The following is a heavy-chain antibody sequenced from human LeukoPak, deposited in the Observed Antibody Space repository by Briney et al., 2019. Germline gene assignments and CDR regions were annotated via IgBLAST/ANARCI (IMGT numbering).Heavy chain of an antibody. CDR2: INPNSGGT. CDR3: ARDAGPVVPAANDY. CDR1: GYTFTGYY. Sequence: ASVKVSCKASGYTFTGYYMHWVRQAPGQGLEWMGWINPNSGGTNYGQKFQGRVTMTRDTSISTAYMELSRLRSDDTAVYYCARDAGPVVPAANDYWGQGTLVTVSS. V-gene: IGHV1-2*02. J-gene: IGHJ4*02. D-gene: IGHD2-2*01.